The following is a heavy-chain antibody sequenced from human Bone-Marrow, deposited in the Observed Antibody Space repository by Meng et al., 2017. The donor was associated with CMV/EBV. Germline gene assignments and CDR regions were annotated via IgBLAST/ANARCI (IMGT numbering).Heavy chain of an antibody. CDR3: AMGPRDFWGGYYWDYFDY. CDR2: ISSSSSYI. J-gene: IGHJ4*02. Sequence: GGSLRLTCAASGFTFSSYSMNWVRQAPGKGLEWVSSISSSSSYIYYADSVKGRFTISRDNAKNSLYLQMNRLRAEDTAVYYYAMGPRDFWGGYYWDYFDYWGQGTLVTVSS. D-gene: IGHD3-3*01. CDR1: GFTFSSYS. V-gene: IGHV3-21*01.